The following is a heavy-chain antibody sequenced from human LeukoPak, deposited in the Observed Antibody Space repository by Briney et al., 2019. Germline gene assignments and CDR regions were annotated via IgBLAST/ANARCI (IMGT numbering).Heavy chain of an antibody. Sequence: HPGGSLRLSCAASGFTFSSYWISWVRQAPGKGLEWVANIKKDGSEKDYMDSVKGRFTISRDNAKNSLYLQMNSLRVEDTAVYYCARDGAGGYFDYWGQGTLVTVSS. CDR1: GFTFSSYW. J-gene: IGHJ4*02. CDR3: ARDGAGGYFDY. V-gene: IGHV3-7*01. D-gene: IGHD3-16*01. CDR2: IKKDGSEK.